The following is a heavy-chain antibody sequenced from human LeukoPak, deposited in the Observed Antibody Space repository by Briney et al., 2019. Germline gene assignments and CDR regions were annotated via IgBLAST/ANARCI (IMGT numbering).Heavy chain of an antibody. V-gene: IGHV3-48*03. J-gene: IGHJ6*04. Sequence: QPGGSLRLSCAASGLTFSSFEMNWVRQAPGKGLEWVSYIRSSGNTIYYADSVKGRFTISRDNAKNSLYLQMNSLRAEDTAVYYCAELGITMIGGVWGKGTTVTISS. CDR1: GLTFSSFE. D-gene: IGHD3-10*02. CDR2: IRSSGNTI. CDR3: AELGITMIGGV.